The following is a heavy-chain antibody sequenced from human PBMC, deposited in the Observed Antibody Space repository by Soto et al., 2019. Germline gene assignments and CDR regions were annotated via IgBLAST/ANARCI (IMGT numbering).Heavy chain of an antibody. CDR2: IDSSGSSV. J-gene: IGHJ4*02. V-gene: IGHV3-11*01. CDR1: GFTFSDDF. D-gene: IGHD3-3*01. CDR3: ARQGSYDLWRGYRVDH. Sequence: QVQLVESGGGLVQPGGSLRLSCAAAGFTFSDDFMNWIRQAPGKGLEWISYIDSSGSSVYYADSVKGRFTISRDSANNSLFLQMDSLRAEDTAIYYCARQGSYDLWRGYRVDHWGQGTLVTVSS.